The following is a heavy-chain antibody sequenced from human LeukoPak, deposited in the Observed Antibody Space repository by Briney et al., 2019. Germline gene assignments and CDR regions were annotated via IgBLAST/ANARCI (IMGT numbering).Heavy chain of an antibody. Sequence: ASVKVSCKASGGTFSSYAISWVRQAPGQGLEWMGGIIPIFGTGNYAQKFQGRVTITTDESTSTAYMELSSLRSEDTAVYYCARGVVPAAIPPDWFDPWGQGTLVTVSS. CDR3: ARGVVPAAIPPDWFDP. V-gene: IGHV1-69*05. D-gene: IGHD2-2*02. J-gene: IGHJ5*02. CDR2: IIPIFGTG. CDR1: GGTFSSYA.